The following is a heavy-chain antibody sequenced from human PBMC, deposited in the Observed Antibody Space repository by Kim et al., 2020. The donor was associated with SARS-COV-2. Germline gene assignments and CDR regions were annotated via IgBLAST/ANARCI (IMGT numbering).Heavy chain of an antibody. J-gene: IGHJ4*02. V-gene: IGHV4-39*01. Sequence: SETLSLTCTVSGGSISSSSYYWVWIRQPPGKGLEWIGSFYYSGSTYYNPSLKSRVTISVDTSKNQFSLKLSSVTAADTAVYYCARHERGFRLVYYYGRFDFWGQGTLVTVSS. CDR1: GGSISSSSYY. CDR3: ARHERGFRLVYYYGRFDF. D-gene: IGHD3-10*01. CDR2: FYYSGST.